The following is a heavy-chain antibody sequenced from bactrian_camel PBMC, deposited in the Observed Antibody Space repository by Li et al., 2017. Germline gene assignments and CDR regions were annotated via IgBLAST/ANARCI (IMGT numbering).Heavy chain of an antibody. V-gene: IGHV3S53*01. CDR2: IRNGLDT. J-gene: IGHJ4*01. Sequence: HVQLVESGGGDVQPGGSLRLSCRASRKTASFFSMAWFRQAPGKEREGVAAIRNGLDTSYADSVKGRFTISQGNDGNTLYLQMNGLKSEDTGMYYCAAGDPGHRL. CDR1: RKTASFFS.